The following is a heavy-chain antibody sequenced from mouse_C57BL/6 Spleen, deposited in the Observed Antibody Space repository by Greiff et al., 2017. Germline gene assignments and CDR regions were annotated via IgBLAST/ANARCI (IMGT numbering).Heavy chain of an antibody. Sequence: QVQLQQSGPELVKPGASVKISCKASGYAFSSSWMNWVKQRPGKGLEWIGRIYPGDGDTNYNGKFKGKATLTADKSSSTAYMQLSSLTSEDSAVYFCARNGDYFYAMDYWGQGTSVTVSS. D-gene: IGHD2-13*01. J-gene: IGHJ4*01. V-gene: IGHV1-82*01. CDR2: IYPGDGDT. CDR1: GYAFSSSW. CDR3: ARNGDYFYAMDY.